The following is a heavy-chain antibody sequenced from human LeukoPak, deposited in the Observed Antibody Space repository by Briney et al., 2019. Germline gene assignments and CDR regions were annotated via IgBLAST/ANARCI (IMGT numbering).Heavy chain of an antibody. D-gene: IGHD1-26*01. Sequence: GGSLRLSCADSGFTVSRNYMSWVRQAPGKGLEWVSVIYSGGGTFYADSVKGRFTISRDNAKNSLYLQMSSLRAEDTAVYYCARGHSGSFGLDYWGQGTLVTVSS. J-gene: IGHJ4*02. CDR1: GFTVSRNY. CDR3: ARGHSGSFGLDY. CDR2: IYSGGGT. V-gene: IGHV3-53*01.